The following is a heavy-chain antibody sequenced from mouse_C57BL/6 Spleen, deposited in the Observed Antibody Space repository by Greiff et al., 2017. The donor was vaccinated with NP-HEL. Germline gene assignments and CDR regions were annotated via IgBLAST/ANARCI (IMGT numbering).Heavy chain of an antibody. CDR2: IDPSDSYT. Sequence: QVHVKQPGAELVKPGASVKLSCKASGYTFTSYWMQWVKQRPGQGLEWIGEIDPSDSYTKYTQKFKGKATLTVDTSSSTAYMQLSSLTSEDSAVYYCAAYGYDEGFDYWGQGTTLTVSS. D-gene: IGHD2-2*01. J-gene: IGHJ2*01. CDR1: GYTFTSYW. CDR3: AAYGYDEGFDY. V-gene: IGHV1-50*01.